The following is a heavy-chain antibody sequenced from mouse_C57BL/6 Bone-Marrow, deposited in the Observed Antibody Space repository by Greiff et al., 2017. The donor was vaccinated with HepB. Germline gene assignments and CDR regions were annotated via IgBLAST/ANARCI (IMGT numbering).Heavy chain of an antibody. Sequence: EVQVVESEGGLVQPGSSMKLSCTASGFTFSDYYMAWVRQVPEKGLEWVANINYDGSSTYYLDSLKSRFIISRDNAKNILYLQMSSLKSEDTATYYCARGGYYGSSYKDFDYWGQGTTLTVSS. CDR1: GFTFSDYY. CDR2: INYDGSST. V-gene: IGHV5-16*01. D-gene: IGHD1-1*01. CDR3: ARGGYYGSSYKDFDY. J-gene: IGHJ2*01.